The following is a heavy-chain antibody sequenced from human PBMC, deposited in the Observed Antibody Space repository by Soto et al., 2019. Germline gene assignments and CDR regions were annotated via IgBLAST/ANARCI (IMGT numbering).Heavy chain of an antibody. D-gene: IGHD3-3*01. CDR2: IYHSGST. J-gene: IGHJ3*02. V-gene: IGHV4-30-2*01. Sequence: SDTLSLTCAVSGGSISSFFYSWSWIRQPPGKGLEWIGYIYHSGSTYYNPSLKSRVTISVDRSKNQFSLKLSSVTAADTAVYYCASGRDFWSGYYAFDIWGQGTMVT. CDR3: ASGRDFWSGYYAFDI. CDR1: GGSISSFFYS.